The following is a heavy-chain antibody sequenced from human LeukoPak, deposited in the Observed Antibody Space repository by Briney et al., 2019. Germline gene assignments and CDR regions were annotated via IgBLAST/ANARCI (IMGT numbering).Heavy chain of an antibody. CDR3: ARASYSSSPDY. CDR2: IIPILGIA. Sequence: SVKVSCKASGGTFSSYAIIWVRQAPGQGLEWMGRIIPILGIANYAQKFQGRVTITADKSTSTAYMELSSLRSEDTAVYYCARASYSSSPDYWGQGTLVTVSS. CDR1: GGTFSSYA. J-gene: IGHJ4*02. D-gene: IGHD6-13*01. V-gene: IGHV1-69*04.